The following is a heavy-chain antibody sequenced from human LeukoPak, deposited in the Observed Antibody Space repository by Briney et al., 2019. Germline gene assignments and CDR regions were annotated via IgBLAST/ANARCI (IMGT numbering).Heavy chain of an antibody. J-gene: IGHJ6*03. D-gene: IGHD1-26*01. Sequence: SETLSLTCTVSGYSISSGYYWGWIRQPPGKGLEGIGSIYHSGSTYYNPSLKSRVTISVDTSKNQFSLKLSSVTAADTAVYYCARGERGSYPYYYYYMDVWGKGTTVTVSS. CDR3: ARGERGSYPYYYYYMDV. CDR2: IYHSGST. V-gene: IGHV4-38-2*02. CDR1: GYSISSGYY.